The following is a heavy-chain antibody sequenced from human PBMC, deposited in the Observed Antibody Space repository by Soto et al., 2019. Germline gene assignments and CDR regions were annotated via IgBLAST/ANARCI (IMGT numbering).Heavy chain of an antibody. CDR3: VRYNIVRTMELSDY. Sequence: PSQTLSLTCAISGDSVSSNSVAWHWIRQSPSRGLEWLGRTYYRSKWYNDYSVSLKGRITITPDASKNRFSLHLNSVTSEDTAVYYCVRYNIVRTMELSDYSGRGTLLTVS. V-gene: IGHV6-1*01. CDR2: TYYRSKWYN. CDR1: GDSVSSNSVA. D-gene: IGHD1-26*01. J-gene: IGHJ4*02.